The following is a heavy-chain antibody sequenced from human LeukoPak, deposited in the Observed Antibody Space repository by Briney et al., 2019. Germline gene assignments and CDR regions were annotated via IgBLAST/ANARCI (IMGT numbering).Heavy chain of an antibody. CDR2: IYSGGNT. J-gene: IGHJ4*02. D-gene: IGHD5-18*01. CDR1: GFTVSSNY. CDR3: VTASFDY. V-gene: IGHV3-66*01. Sequence: QSGGSLRLSCVASGFTVSSNYMSWVRQAPGKGLEWVSVIYSGGNTNYADSVKGRFTISRDNSKNTLYLQMNSLRAEDTALYYCVTASFDYWGQGTLVTVSS.